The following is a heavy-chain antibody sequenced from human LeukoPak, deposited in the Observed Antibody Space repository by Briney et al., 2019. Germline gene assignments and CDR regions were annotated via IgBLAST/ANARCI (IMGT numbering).Heavy chain of an antibody. Sequence: GGSLRLSCAASGFTFSSYWMHWVRQAPGKGLVWVSRINSDGSSTSYADSVKGRFTIFRDNAKNTLYLQMNSLRAEDTAVYYCARDIWGYCSSTSCYEGAFDIWGQGTMVTVSS. V-gene: IGHV3-74*01. J-gene: IGHJ3*02. D-gene: IGHD2-2*01. CDR2: INSDGSST. CDR3: ARDIWGYCSSTSCYEGAFDI. CDR1: GFTFSSYW.